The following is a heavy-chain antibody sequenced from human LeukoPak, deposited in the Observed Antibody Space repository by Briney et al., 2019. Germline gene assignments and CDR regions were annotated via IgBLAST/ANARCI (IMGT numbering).Heavy chain of an antibody. CDR1: GFTFSSYA. V-gene: IGHV3-23*01. D-gene: IGHD2-15*01. J-gene: IGHJ4*02. Sequence: GGSLRLSCAASGFTFSSYAMSWVRQAPGKGLEWVSTNSGSGGGTYYADSVEGRFTISRDNSKNTLYLQMNSLRAEDTAVYYCAKSRAGYYNFDFWGQGTLVTVSS. CDR2: NSGSGGGT. CDR3: AKSRAGYYNFDF.